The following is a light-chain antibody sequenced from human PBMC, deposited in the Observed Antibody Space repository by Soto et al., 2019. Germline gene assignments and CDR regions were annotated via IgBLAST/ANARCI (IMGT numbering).Light chain of an antibody. Sequence: QAVLTQSPSASASLGASVKLTRTLSSGHSSYAIAWHQKHPEKGPRYLMRLNSDGSHSKGAGIPDRFSGSSSGAERYLTVSSLQSEDESDYCCPTWREVFGGGTKLTVL. CDR3: PTWREV. CDR2: LNSDGSH. J-gene: IGLJ3*02. CDR1: SGHSSYA. V-gene: IGLV4-69*01.